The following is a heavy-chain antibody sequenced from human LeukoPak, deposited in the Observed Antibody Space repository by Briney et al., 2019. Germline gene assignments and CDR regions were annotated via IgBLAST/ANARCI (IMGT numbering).Heavy chain of an antibody. Sequence: GGSLRLSCAASGFTFSSYWMSWVRQAPGKGLEWVANIKQDGSEKYYVDSVKGRFTISRDNAKNSLYLQMNSLRVEDTAVYYCARDCSGTSCYRGGFDPWGQGTLVTVSS. CDR1: GFTFSSYW. CDR3: ARDCSGTSCYRGGFDP. J-gene: IGHJ5*02. D-gene: IGHD2-2*01. CDR2: IKQDGSEK. V-gene: IGHV3-7*01.